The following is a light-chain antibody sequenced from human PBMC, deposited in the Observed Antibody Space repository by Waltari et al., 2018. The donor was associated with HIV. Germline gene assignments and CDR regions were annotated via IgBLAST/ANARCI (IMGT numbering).Light chain of an antibody. CDR3: GTWDSSLSAYVV. Sequence: QSVLTQPPSVSAAPGQKVTISCSGSSSNIGSNYVSWYQQLPGTAPKLLIYDNNKRPSGIPDRFSGSKSGTSATLGITGLQTGDEADYYCGTWDSSLSAYVVVGGGTKLTVL. V-gene: IGLV1-51*01. J-gene: IGLJ2*01. CDR2: DNN. CDR1: SSNIGSNY.